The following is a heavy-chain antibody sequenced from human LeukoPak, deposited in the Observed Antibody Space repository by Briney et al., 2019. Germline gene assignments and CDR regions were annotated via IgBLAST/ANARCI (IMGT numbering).Heavy chain of an antibody. Sequence: GGSLRLSCAASGFTFSSYSMNWVRQAPGKGLEWVSSISSSSSYIYYADSVKGRFTISRDNAKNSLYLQMNSLRAEDTAVYYCARLNDFWSGYSYYYYYYYMDVWGKGTTVTVSS. CDR1: GFTFSSYS. CDR2: ISSSSSYI. D-gene: IGHD3-3*01. J-gene: IGHJ6*03. CDR3: ARLNDFWSGYSYYYYYYYMDV. V-gene: IGHV3-21*01.